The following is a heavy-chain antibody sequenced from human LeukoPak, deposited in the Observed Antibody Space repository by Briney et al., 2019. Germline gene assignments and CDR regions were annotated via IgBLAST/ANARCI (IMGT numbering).Heavy chain of an antibody. CDR2: ISTSGST. V-gene: IGHV4-4*09. J-gene: IGHJ4*02. CDR3: ASPRSGYRYTFDY. D-gene: IGHD3-22*01. CDR1: AASISNYY. Sequence: SETLSLSCAVSAASISNYYWSWIRQAPGKGLEWIGYISTSGSTNYNPSLKSRVSISLDTSKNRFSLNLNFVTAADTAVYYCASPRSGYRYTFDYWGQGALVTVSS.